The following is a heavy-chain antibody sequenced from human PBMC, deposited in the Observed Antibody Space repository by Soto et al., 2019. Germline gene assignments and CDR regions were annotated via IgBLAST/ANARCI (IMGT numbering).Heavy chain of an antibody. D-gene: IGHD4-4*01. V-gene: IGHV4-59*01. J-gene: IGHJ4*02. CDR3: ARAKSNYQTFDH. CDR2: IYYSGST. Sequence: SETLSLTCTVSGDSMSSYYWSWIRQPPGKGLEWIGYIYYSGSTTYNPSLRSRVTMSVDTSKNQFSLRMSSVTAADTAVYYCARAKSNYQTFDHWGQGSQVTVSS. CDR1: GDSMSSYY.